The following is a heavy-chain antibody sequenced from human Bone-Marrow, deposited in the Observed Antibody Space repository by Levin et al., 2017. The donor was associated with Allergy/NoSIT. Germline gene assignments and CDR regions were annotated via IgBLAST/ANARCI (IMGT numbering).Heavy chain of an antibody. Sequence: PGGSLRLSCAASGFTFTDYAIHWIRQAPGRGLEWVSGVSWNSGTIGYADSVKGRFTISRDNAKNSLYLQMNSLRTEDTALYFCARHKDYGGNGYYYSGMDVWGQGTTVTVSS. CDR1: GFTFTDYA. CDR3: ARHKDYGGNGYYYSGMDV. CDR2: VSWNSGTI. J-gene: IGHJ6*02. V-gene: IGHV3-9*01. D-gene: IGHD4-23*01.